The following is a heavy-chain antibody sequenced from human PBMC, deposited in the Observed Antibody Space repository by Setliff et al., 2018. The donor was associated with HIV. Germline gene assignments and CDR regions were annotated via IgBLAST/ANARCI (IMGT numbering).Heavy chain of an antibody. Sequence: GESLTISCKGSGFTFTDYWIGWVRQMPEKGLEWMGIIYPDDSDTRYSPSFQGQVTLSADKSINTTYLQWSSLKASDTAMYYCATLGGTNGVVWFDPWGQGALVTVSS. CDR3: ATLGGTNGVVWFDP. V-gene: IGHV5-51*01. CDR2: IYPDDSDT. D-gene: IGHD2-8*01. CDR1: GFTFTDYW. J-gene: IGHJ5*01.